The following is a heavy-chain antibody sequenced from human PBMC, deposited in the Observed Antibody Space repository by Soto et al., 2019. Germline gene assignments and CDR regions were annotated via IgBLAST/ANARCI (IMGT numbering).Heavy chain of an antibody. D-gene: IGHD6-13*01. CDR2: IYYSGST. CDR1: GGSINSYY. Sequence: QVQLQESGPGLVKPSETLSLTCSVSGGSINSYYWSWIRQPPGKGLEWIGYIYYSGSTNYNPSLKSRITISVDKSKNQFSLRLSSVTAADTAVYYCARSPIEAVVKGDFDNWGQGILVTVSS. J-gene: IGHJ4*02. V-gene: IGHV4-59*01. CDR3: ARSPIEAVVKGDFDN.